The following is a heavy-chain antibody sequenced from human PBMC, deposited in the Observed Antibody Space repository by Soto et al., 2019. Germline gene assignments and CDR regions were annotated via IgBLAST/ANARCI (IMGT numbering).Heavy chain of an antibody. Sequence: QFTLKESGPVLSKPTETLPLTCTVSGFSLSNARMGVSWIRQPQGKALEWLAHIFSNDEKSYSTSLKSRLTISKDTSKSQVGLTMTNMDPVDTATYYCARNLYSNSGNWFEPGGQGTLVTVSS. V-gene: IGHV2-26*01. J-gene: IGHJ5*02. CDR2: IFSNDEK. CDR1: GFSLSNARMG. CDR3: ARNLYSNSGNWFEP. D-gene: IGHD6-13*01.